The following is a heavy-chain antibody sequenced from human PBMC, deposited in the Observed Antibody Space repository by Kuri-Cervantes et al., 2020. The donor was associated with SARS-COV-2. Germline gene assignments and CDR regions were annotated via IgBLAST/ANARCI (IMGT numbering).Heavy chain of an antibody. D-gene: IGHD5-18*01. CDR1: GYTFSDYY. J-gene: IGHJ4*02. CDR3: TKEKGNTYGFDY. V-gene: IGHV1-2*02. CDR2: INPNSGGT. Sequence: ASVKVSCKASGYTFSDYYMYWVRQAPGQGLEWMGWINPNSGGTNYAQKFQGRVTITADESTSTVYMEVSSLRFEDTAVYCCTKEKGNTYGFDYWGQGTLVTVSS.